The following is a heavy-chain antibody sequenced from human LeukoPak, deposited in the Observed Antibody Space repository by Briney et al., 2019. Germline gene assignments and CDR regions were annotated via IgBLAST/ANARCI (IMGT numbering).Heavy chain of an antibody. J-gene: IGHJ4*02. CDR1: GFTFSSYE. CDR3: AKDPTHFRVWDDYDNTRLNY. Sequence: GGSLRLSCAASGFTFSSYEMNWVRQAPGKGLEWVSYISSSGSTIYYADSAKGRFTISRDNAKNSLYLQMNSLRAEDTAVYYCAKDPTHFRVWDDYDNTRLNYWGQGTLVTVSS. V-gene: IGHV3-48*03. CDR2: ISSSGSTI. D-gene: IGHD3-22*01.